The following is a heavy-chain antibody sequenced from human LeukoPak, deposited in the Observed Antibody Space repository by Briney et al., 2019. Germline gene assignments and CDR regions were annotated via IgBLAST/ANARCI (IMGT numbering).Heavy chain of an antibody. D-gene: IGHD3-3*01. J-gene: IGHJ6*03. CDR3: ARGAQAIFGVVIRNYYYYYMDV. CDR2: IYYSGRT. Sequence: SETLSLTCTVSGGSISSSSSFWGWIRQPPGKGLEWIGTIYYSGRTYYNPSLKSRVTISVDTSKNQFSLKLSSVTAADTAVYYCARGAQAIFGVVIRNYYYYYMDVWGKGTTVTVSS. CDR1: GGSISSSSSF. V-gene: IGHV4-39*07.